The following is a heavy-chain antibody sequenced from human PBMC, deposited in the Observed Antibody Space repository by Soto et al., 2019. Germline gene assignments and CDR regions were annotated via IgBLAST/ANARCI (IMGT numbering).Heavy chain of an antibody. D-gene: IGHD2-2*01. J-gene: IGHJ4*02. CDR1: GFTFSNYD. CDR2: ITGSGGGT. V-gene: IGHV3-23*01. Sequence: EVQVLESGGGLVQPGGSLRLSCAASGFTFSNYDMNWVRQAPGKGLEWVSLITGSGGGTFYADSVKGRFTISRDNSKNSLHLQMNSLRAEDTAVYYCAKLYYCRVTNGYPHDYWGQGTLVTVSS. CDR3: AKLYYCRVTNGYPHDY.